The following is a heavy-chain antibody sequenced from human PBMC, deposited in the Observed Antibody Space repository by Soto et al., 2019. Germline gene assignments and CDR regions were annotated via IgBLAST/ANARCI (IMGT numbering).Heavy chain of an antibody. Sequence: HEHLVQSGAEVKRPGASLKVSCKASGYSFTGYYIHWVRQAPGQGLEWMGWINPDSGATNYAQNFQGRVTLTSDTSISTASMDLTSLTSDDTAVYYCARGDYGTGGYPFPDGDYWGQGTLVIVSS. V-gene: IGHV1-2*02. CDR2: INPDSGAT. CDR1: GYSFTGYY. J-gene: IGHJ4*02. CDR3: ARGDYGTGGYPFPDGDY. D-gene: IGHD2-8*02.